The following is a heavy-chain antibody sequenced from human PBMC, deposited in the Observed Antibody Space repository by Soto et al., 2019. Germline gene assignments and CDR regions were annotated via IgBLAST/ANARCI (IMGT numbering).Heavy chain of an antibody. J-gene: IGHJ5*02. CDR1: GGTFSSYT. V-gene: IGHV1-69*04. CDR2: IIPILGIA. CDR3: ARDLNFSPQGSWFDP. Sequence: SVKVSCKASGGTFSSYTISWVRQAPGQGLEWMGRIIPILGIANYAQKLQGRVTITADKSTSTAYMELSSLRSEDTAVYYCARDLNFSPQGSWFDPWGQGTLVTVSS.